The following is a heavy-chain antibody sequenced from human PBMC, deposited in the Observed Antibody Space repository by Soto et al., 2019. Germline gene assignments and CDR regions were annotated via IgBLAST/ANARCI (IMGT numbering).Heavy chain of an antibody. V-gene: IGHV4-59*08. Sequence: QVQLQQSGPGLVKPSETLSLTCTVSSGPSSRHNWGWIRQPPGRGLECIGYVYSTGGTSYNPSLKSRVTMSAETSTSPISLTLRSVTAAETSGHYCVRHGIGTQRGLVDLWGQGTTVTVSS. CDR1: SGPSSRHN. J-gene: IGHJ6*02. D-gene: IGHD1-26*01. CDR2: VYSTGGT. CDR3: VRHGIGTQRGLVDL.